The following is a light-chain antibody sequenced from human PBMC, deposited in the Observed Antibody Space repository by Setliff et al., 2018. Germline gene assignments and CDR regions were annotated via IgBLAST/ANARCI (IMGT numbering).Light chain of an antibody. CDR1: SNDVWGHNY. J-gene: IGLJ1*01. V-gene: IGLV2-11*01. CDR3: CSYAGYSTFV. CDR2: DVT. Sequence: QSALTQPPSASGSPGQSVTISCTGTSNDVWGHNYVSWYQQHPGKAPKLIIYDVTERPSGVPDRFSGSKSGNTASLTISGLQAEDEADYYCCSYAGYSTFVFGTGTKVTVL.